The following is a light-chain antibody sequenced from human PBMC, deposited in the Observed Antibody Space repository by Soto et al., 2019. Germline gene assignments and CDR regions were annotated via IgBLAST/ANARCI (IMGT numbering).Light chain of an antibody. V-gene: IGLV1-40*01. CDR3: PSYDNSLSGVV. J-gene: IGLJ2*01. CDR2: GNR. CDR1: NSNIGAGYD. Sequence: QSVLTQPPSVSGAPGQRVTIFCTGSNSNIGAGYDVHGYQQIPGTAPKLIIYGNRNRPSGVPDRFSGSKSATSASLAIIGLQAEDEGDYYCPSYDNSLSGVVFGGGTKLTVL.